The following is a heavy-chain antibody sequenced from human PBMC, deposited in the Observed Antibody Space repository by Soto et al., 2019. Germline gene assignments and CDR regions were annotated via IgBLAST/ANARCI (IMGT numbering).Heavy chain of an antibody. CDR1: GFTFSSYG. CDR2: ISYDGSNK. D-gene: IGHD3-3*01. V-gene: IGHV3-30*18. J-gene: IGHJ6*02. CDR3: AKSALSEGQSITIFGVVYYYYYYGMDV. Sequence: GGSLRLSCAASGFTFSSYGMHWVRQAPGKGLEWVAVISYDGSNKYYADSVKGRFTISRDNSKNTLYLQMNSLRAEDTAVYYCAKSALSEGQSITIFGVVYYYYYYGMDVWGQGTTVTVSS.